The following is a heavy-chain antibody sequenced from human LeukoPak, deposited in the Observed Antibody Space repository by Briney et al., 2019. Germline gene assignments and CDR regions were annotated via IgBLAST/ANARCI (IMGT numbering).Heavy chain of an antibody. J-gene: IGHJ6*03. Sequence: ASVKVSCKASGGTFSSYAISWVRQAPGQGLEWMGGIIPIFGTANYAQKFQGRVTITADESTSTAYMELSSLRSEDTAVYYCASVGYCSSTSCYVGNYYYMDVWGKGTTVTVSS. CDR1: GGTFSSYA. V-gene: IGHV1-69*13. CDR3: ASVGYCSSTSCYVGNYYYMDV. CDR2: IIPIFGTA. D-gene: IGHD2-2*01.